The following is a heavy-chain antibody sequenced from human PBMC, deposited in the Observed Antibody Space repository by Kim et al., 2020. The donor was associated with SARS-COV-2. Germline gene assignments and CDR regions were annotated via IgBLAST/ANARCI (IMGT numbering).Heavy chain of an antibody. D-gene: IGHD6-13*01. CDR2: INHSGST. J-gene: IGHJ4*02. CDR3: ARGYNPSIAAAGTCDY. V-gene: IGHV4-34*01. CDR1: GGSFSGYY. Sequence: SETLSLTCAVYGGSFSGYYWSWIRQPPGKGLEWIGEINHSGSTNYNPSLKSRVTISVDTSKNQFSLKLSSVTAADTAVYYCARGYNPSIAAAGTCDYWGQGTLVTVSS.